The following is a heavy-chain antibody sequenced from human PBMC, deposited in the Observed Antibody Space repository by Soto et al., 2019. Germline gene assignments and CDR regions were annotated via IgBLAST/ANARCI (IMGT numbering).Heavy chain of an antibody. CDR3: ARIAVAATGAFDI. D-gene: IGHD6-19*01. V-gene: IGHV3-21*01. CDR2: ISSSSSYI. J-gene: IGHJ3*02. Sequence: GGSLRLSCAASGFTFSSYSMNWVRQAPGKGLEWVSSISSSSSYIYYADSVKGRFTISRDNAKNSLYLQMNSLRAEDTAVYYCARIAVAATGAFDIWAKGQWSPSPQ. CDR1: GFTFSSYS.